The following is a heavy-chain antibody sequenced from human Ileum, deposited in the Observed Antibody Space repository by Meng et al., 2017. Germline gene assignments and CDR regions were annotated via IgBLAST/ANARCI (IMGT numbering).Heavy chain of an antibody. CDR2: INPKSGDT. J-gene: IGHJ4*02. CDR3: ARDEDISAAGKLFGDY. V-gene: IGHV1-2*06. CDR1: GYNFRDYY. Sequence: ASVKVSCKPSGYNFRDYYIHWVRRAPGQGLEWMGRINPKSGDTHYAQKFQARVTMTGDTSITTAYMELSGLRSDDTARYYCARDEDISAAGKLFGDYWGQGTLVTVSS. D-gene: IGHD6-25*01.